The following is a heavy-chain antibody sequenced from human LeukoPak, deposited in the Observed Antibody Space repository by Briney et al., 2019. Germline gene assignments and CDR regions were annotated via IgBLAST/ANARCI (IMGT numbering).Heavy chain of an antibody. CDR1: GFTFSSYA. J-gene: IGHJ4*02. V-gene: IGHV3-23*01. CDR3: AKSGRRWELLRNYFDY. Sequence: GGSLRLSCAASGFTFSSYAMSWVRQAPGKGLEWVSTISGSGGSTYYADSVKGRFTISRDNSKNTLYLQMNSLRAEDTAVYYCAKSGRRWELLRNYFDYWGQGTLVTVSS. CDR2: ISGSGGST. D-gene: IGHD1-26*01.